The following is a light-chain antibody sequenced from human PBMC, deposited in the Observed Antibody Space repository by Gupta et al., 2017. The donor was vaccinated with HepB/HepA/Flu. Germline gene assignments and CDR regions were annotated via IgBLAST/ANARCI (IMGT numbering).Light chain of an antibody. CDR3: QSYDSSRWV. CDR1: SRRIPSITAHCYPPSSGSIASNY. CDR2: EDN. J-gene: IGLJ3*02. V-gene: IGLV6-57*02. Sequence: NFLLTQPHPVSESPGKTVTLSCTGSSRRIPSITAHCYPPSSGSIASNYVQWYQQRPCSAPTTVIYEDNQRPSGVPDRFSGSIDSSSNSASLTITGLKTEDEADYYCQSYDSSRWVFGGGTKLTVL.